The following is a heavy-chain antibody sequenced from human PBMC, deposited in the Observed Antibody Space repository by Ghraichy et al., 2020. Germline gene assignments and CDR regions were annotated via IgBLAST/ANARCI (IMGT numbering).Heavy chain of an antibody. V-gene: IGHV4-59*01. CDR2: IYYSGST. D-gene: IGHD3-3*01. CDR1: GGSISSYY. CDR3: ARGSQGDYDFWSGYYPGRGVRIDY. J-gene: IGHJ4*02. Sequence: SETLSLTCTVSGGSISSYYWSWIRQPPGKGLEWIGYIYYSGSTNYNPSLKSRVTISVDTSKNQFSLKLSSVTAADTAVYYCARGSQGDYDFWSGYYPGRGVRIDYWGQGTLVTVSS.